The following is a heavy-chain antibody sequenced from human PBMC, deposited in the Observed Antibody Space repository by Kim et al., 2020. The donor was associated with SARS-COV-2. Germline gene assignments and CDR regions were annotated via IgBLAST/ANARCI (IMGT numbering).Heavy chain of an antibody. D-gene: IGHD3-10*01. V-gene: IGHV4-39*01. CDR3: ARTPITMIRGVENFDY. CDR1: GGSISSSRYV. Sequence: SETLSLTCTVSGGSISSSRYVWGWIRQPPGKGLEWIGSIYYSGSTYYNPSLKSRVTISVDTSKNQFSLKLSSVTAADTAVYYCARTPITMIRGVENFDYWGQGTLVTVSS. J-gene: IGHJ4*02. CDR2: IYYSGST.